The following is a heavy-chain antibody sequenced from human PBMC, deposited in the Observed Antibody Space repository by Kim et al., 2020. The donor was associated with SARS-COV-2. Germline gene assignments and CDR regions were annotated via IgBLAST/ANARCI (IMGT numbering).Heavy chain of an antibody. D-gene: IGHD3-16*01. J-gene: IGHJ6*02. Sequence: KYYTDTVKGRFTISRDNSKHTLYLQMNSLRAEDTAVYYCARDRLGEYGMDVWGQGTTVTVSS. CDR3: ARDRLGEYGMDV. V-gene: IGHV3-33*01. CDR2: K.